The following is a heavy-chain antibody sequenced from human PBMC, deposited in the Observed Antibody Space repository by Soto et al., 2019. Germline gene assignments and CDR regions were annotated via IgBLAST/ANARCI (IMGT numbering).Heavy chain of an antibody. V-gene: IGHV3-30*04. CDR3: ARELEYCRYFDY. D-gene: IGHD1-1*01. CDR2: ISYDGSLQ. CDR1: GSIFHSFS. Sequence: GGSLRLSCVASGSIFHSFSMNWARQAPGEGLEWVAVISYDGSLQYYADSVKGRFTISRDNSKNTLYLQMNTLRREDTGVYYCARELEYCRYFDYWGQGTPVTVSS. J-gene: IGHJ4*02.